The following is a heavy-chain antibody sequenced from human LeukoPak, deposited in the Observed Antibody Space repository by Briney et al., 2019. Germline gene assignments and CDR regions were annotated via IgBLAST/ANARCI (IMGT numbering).Heavy chain of an antibody. CDR3: AKKEAMILGVPYYYDF. D-gene: IGHD3-10*01. V-gene: IGHV3-23*01. CDR1: GFTFSSYV. CDR2: ISGSGDDT. Sequence: GGSLRLSCSASGFTFSSYVMTWVRQAPGQGLEWVAAISGSGDDTYYSDSFKSRFTISRYNSNNTLYLQMNSLRAEDTAVYYCAKKEAMILGVPYYYDFWGQGTLVTVSS. J-gene: IGHJ4*02.